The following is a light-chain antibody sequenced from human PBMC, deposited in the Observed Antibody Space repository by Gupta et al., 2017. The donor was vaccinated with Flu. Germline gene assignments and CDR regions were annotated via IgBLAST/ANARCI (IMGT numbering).Light chain of an antibody. V-gene: IGLV1-44*01. CDR3: AGWDDSLSGWV. CDR2: SHN. CDR1: SSNIGGYP. J-gene: IGLJ3*02. Sequence: QSELTQPPSASGTPGQRVTISCSGSSSNIGGYPVHWYQHLPGTAPKLLINSHNQRPSGVPDRFSGSKSGTSAFLAISGLQSEDEADYYCAGWDDSLSGWVFGGGTKLTVL.